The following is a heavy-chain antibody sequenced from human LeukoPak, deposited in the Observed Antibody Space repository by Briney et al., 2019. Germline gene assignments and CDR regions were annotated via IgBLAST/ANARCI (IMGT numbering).Heavy chain of an antibody. CDR3: ARCRDYDYVWGSFDY. Sequence: SETPSLTCAVYGGSFSGYYWSWIRQPPGKGLEWIGEINHSGSTNYNPSLKSRVTISVDTSKNQFSLKLSSVTAADTAVYYCARCRDYDYVWGSFDYWGQGTLVTVSS. V-gene: IGHV4-34*01. D-gene: IGHD3-16*01. J-gene: IGHJ4*02. CDR1: GGSFSGYY. CDR2: INHSGST.